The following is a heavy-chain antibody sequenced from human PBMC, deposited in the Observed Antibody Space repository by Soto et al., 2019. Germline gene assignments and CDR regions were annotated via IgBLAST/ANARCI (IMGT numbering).Heavy chain of an antibody. V-gene: IGHV1-8*01. D-gene: IGHD1-26*01. Sequence: ASVKVSCKASGYTLTSYDSNWVRQAPGQGLEWMGWMNPNSGNTGYAQKFQGRVTMTRNTSISTAYMELSSLRSEDTAVYYCARGLYYRERYYYYMDVWGKGTTVTVSS. CDR1: GYTLTSYD. CDR2: MNPNSGNT. J-gene: IGHJ6*03. CDR3: ARGLYYRERYYYYMDV.